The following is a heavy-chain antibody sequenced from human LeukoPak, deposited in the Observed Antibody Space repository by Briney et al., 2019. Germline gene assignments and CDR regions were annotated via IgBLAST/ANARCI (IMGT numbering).Heavy chain of an antibody. J-gene: IGHJ5*02. D-gene: IGHD3-10*01. V-gene: IGHV1-69*01. Sequence: GSSVKVSCKASGGTFSSYAISWVRQAPGQGLEWMGGIIPIFGTANYAQKFQGRVTITADESTSTAYMELSSLRSEDTAVYYCARGARFRSYGSGTYYTSLPFDPWGQGTLVTVSS. CDR2: IIPIFGTA. CDR3: ARGARFRSYGSGTYYTSLPFDP. CDR1: GGTFSSYA.